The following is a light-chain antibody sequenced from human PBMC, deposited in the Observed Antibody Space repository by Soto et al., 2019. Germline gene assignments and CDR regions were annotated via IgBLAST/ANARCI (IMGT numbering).Light chain of an antibody. CDR2: GAS. CDR3: QQYGSTAWT. Sequence: EIVLTQSPGTVSSSPGERATLSCRARHSVSRKYLAWYQQKPGQAPRLLIYGASSRATGIPDRFSGSGSGTDLTLTISRLEPEDFAVYYCQQYGSTAWTFGQGTKVDIX. V-gene: IGKV3-20*01. J-gene: IGKJ1*01. CDR1: HSVSRKY.